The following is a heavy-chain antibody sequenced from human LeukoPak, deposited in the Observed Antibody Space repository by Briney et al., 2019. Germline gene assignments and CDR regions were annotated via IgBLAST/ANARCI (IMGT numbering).Heavy chain of an antibody. Sequence: GGSLRLSCAASGYTFSIYWMNWVRQAPGKGLEWVASIKQDGSETYYMESVQGRFTISRDDDMNFLYLQLSSLRAEDTAVYYCTRENSGSLSLEYWGQGTLVTVSS. CDR3: TRENSGSLSLEY. CDR1: GYTFSIYW. D-gene: IGHD1-26*01. J-gene: IGHJ4*02. V-gene: IGHV3-7*01. CDR2: IKQDGSET.